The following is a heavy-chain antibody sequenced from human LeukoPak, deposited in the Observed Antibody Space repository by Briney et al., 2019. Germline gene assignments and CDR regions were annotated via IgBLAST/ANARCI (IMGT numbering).Heavy chain of an antibody. Sequence: GESLKISCKGSGYSFTSYWIGWVRQMPGKGLEWMGIIYPGDSDTRYSPSFQGQVTISADKSISTAYLQWSSLKASDTAMYYCARRRRFNSSGWYYFDYWGQGTLVTVSS. CDR3: ARRRRFNSSGWYYFDY. CDR2: IYPGDSDT. D-gene: IGHD6-19*01. V-gene: IGHV5-51*01. CDR1: GYSFTSYW. J-gene: IGHJ4*02.